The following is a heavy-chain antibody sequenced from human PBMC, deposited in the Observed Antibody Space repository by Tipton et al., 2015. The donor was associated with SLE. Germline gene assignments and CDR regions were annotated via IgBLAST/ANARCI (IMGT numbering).Heavy chain of an antibody. Sequence: GSLRLSCAASGFTFSDYYMSWIRQAPGKGLEWVSYISSSGSTIHYADSVKGRFTISRDDPKNSLYLQMSSLRAEDTAVYYCARGRPVADTMVHGAHLSMDVWGQGTTVTVSS. J-gene: IGHJ6*02. V-gene: IGHV3-11*04. CDR2: ISSSGSTI. CDR1: GFTFSDYY. D-gene: IGHD3-10*01. CDR3: ARGRPVADTMVHGAHLSMDV.